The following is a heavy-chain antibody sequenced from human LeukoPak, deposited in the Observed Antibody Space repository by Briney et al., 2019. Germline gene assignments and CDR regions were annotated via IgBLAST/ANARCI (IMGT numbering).Heavy chain of an antibody. CDR3: AKDPHDEYSYGTAYFDY. V-gene: IGHV3-30*02. D-gene: IGHD5-18*01. CDR2: IRYDGSNK. CDR1: GFTFSSYG. Sequence: GGSLRLSCAASGFTFSSYGMHWVRQAPGKGLEWVAFIRYDGSNKYYADSVKGRFTISRDNSKNTLYLQMNSLRAEDTAVYYCAKDPHDEYSYGTAYFDYWGQGTLVTVSS. J-gene: IGHJ4*02.